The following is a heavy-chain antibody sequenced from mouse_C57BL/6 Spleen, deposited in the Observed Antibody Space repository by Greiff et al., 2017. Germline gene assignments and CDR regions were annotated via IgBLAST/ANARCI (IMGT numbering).Heavy chain of an antibody. V-gene: IGHV5-17*01. CDR3: ARDGSSPWYFDV. CDR2: ISSGSSTI. J-gene: IGHJ1*03. Sequence: EVMLVESGGGLVKPGGSLKLSCAASGFTFSDYGMHWFRQAPEKGLEWVAYISSGSSTIYYADTVKGRFTISRDNAKNTLFLQMTSLRSEDTAMYYCARDGSSPWYFDVWGTGTTVTVAS. D-gene: IGHD1-1*01. CDR1: GFTFSDYG.